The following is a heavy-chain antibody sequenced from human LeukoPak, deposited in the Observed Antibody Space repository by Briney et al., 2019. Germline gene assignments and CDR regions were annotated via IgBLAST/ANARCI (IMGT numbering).Heavy chain of an antibody. CDR1: GYTFTSYY. CDR3: ARDGIAVAGRGAEFDY. V-gene: IGHV1-46*01. J-gene: IGHJ4*02. D-gene: IGHD6-19*01. CDR2: INPSGGST. Sequence: ASVKVSCRASGYTFTSYYMHWVRQAPGQGLEWMGIINPSGGSTSYAQKFQGRVTMTTDTSTSTAYMELRSLRSDDTAVYYCARDGIAVAGRGAEFDYWGQGTLVTVSS.